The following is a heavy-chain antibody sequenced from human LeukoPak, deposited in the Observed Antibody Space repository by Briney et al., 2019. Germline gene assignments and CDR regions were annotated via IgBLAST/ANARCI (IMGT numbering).Heavy chain of an antibody. CDR2: IYTSGST. D-gene: IGHD6-19*01. Sequence: SETLSLTCTVSGGSIISYYWSWIRQPAGKGLEWIGRIYTSGSTNYNPSLKSRVTMSVDTSKNQFSLKLSSVTAADTAVYYCARHAPYSSGWYGAYYYYMDVWGKGTTVTISS. V-gene: IGHV4-4*07. J-gene: IGHJ6*03. CDR1: GGSIISYY. CDR3: ARHAPYSSGWYGAYYYYMDV.